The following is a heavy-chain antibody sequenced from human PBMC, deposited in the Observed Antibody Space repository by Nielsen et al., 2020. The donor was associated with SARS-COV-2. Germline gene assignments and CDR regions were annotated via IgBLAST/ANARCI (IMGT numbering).Heavy chain of an antibody. Sequence: SETLSLTCAVYGGSFSGYYWSWIRQPPGKGLEWIGEINHGGSTNYNPSLKSRVTISVDTSKNQFSLKLSSVTAADTAVYYCARGRSGWYTVRAPFDYWGQGTLVTVSS. CDR1: GGSFSGYY. CDR3: ARGRSGWYTVRAPFDY. D-gene: IGHD6-19*01. V-gene: IGHV4-34*01. CDR2: INHGGST. J-gene: IGHJ4*02.